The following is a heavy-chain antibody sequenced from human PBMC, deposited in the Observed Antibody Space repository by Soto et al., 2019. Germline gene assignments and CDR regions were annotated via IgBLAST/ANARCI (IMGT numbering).Heavy chain of an antibody. CDR3: ARLSFPGSPGYYYNYYMDV. CDR1: GGSFSDYY. J-gene: IGHJ6*03. Sequence: SETLSLTCAVYGGSFSDYYWSWIRQPPGQGLEEIGEINHSGSTNYNPSLKSRVTISVDTSKNQFSLKLNSVTAADTAVYYCARLSFPGSPGYYYNYYMDVWGTGTTVTVSS. CDR2: INHSGST. V-gene: IGHV4-34*01. D-gene: IGHD3-10*01.